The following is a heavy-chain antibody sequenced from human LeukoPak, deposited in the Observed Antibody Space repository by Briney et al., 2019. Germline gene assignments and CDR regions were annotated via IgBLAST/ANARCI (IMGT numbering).Heavy chain of an antibody. V-gene: IGHV3-21*01. J-gene: IGHJ4*02. CDR2: ISSSSSYI. D-gene: IGHD5-12*01. Sequence: GGSLRLSWAASGFTFSSYSMNWVRQAPGKGLEWVSSISSSSSYIYYADSVKGRFTISRDNAKNSLYLQMNSLRAEDTAVYYCARGRGYSGYDGDYWGQGTLVTVSS. CDR3: ARGRGYSGYDGDY. CDR1: GFTFSSYS.